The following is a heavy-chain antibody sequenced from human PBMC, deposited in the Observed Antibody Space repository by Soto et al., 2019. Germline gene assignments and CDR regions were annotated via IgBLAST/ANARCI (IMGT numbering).Heavy chain of an antibody. Sequence: GGSLRLSCAAPGFTFSSYWMHWVRQAPGKGLVWVSRINSDGSSTSYADSVKGRFTISRDNAKNTLYLQMNSLRAEDTAVYYCARDHCSSTSCYGIYYYYGMDVWGQGTTVTVSS. J-gene: IGHJ6*02. D-gene: IGHD2-2*01. CDR2: INSDGSST. CDR3: ARDHCSSTSCYGIYYYYGMDV. CDR1: GFTFSSYW. V-gene: IGHV3-74*01.